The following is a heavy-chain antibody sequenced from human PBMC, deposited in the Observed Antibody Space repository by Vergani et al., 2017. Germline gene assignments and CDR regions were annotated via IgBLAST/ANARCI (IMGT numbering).Heavy chain of an antibody. V-gene: IGHV1-8*01. CDR1: GYTFTSYD. CDR2: MNPNSGNT. D-gene: IGHD3-3*01. J-gene: IGHJ6*03. CDR3: ARGQAPYGVVIIHPYYYYMDV. Sequence: QVQLVQSGAEVKKPGASVKVSCKASGYTFTSYDINWVRQATGQGLEWMGWMNPNSGNTGYAQKFQGRVTMTRNTSISTAYMVLSSLRSEDTAVYYCARGQAPYGVVIIHPYYYYMDVWGKGP.